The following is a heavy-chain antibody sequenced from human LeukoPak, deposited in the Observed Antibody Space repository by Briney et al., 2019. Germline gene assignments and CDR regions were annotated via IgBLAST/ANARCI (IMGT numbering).Heavy chain of an antibody. D-gene: IGHD1-26*01. Sequence: PGGSLRLSCAASGFTFSNAWMSWVRQAPGKGLEWVANIKQDGSEKYYVDSVKGRFTISRDNAKNSLYLQMNSLRAEDTAVYYCAAWYSGSHDYWGQGTLVTVFS. CDR3: AAWYSGSHDY. CDR2: IKQDGSEK. CDR1: GFTFSNAW. J-gene: IGHJ4*02. V-gene: IGHV3-7*05.